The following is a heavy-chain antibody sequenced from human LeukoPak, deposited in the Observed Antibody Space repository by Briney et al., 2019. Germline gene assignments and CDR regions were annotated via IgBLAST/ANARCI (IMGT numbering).Heavy chain of an antibody. D-gene: IGHD6-13*01. CDR3: ARQGIASDAFDI. J-gene: IGHJ3*02. CDR2: IYYSGST. Sequence: SETLSLTCTASGGSISSSSYYWGWIRQPPGKGLEWIGSIYYSGSTYYNPSLKSRVTISVDTSKNQFSLKLSSVTAADTAVYYCARQGIASDAFDIWGQGTMVTVSS. CDR1: GGSISSSSYY. V-gene: IGHV4-39*01.